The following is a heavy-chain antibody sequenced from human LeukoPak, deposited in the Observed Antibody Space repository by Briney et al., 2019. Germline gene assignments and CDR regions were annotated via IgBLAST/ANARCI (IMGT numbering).Heavy chain of an antibody. Sequence: TGGSLRLSCAASGFTFSSYWMHWVRQAPGKGLVWVSRINSDGSSTSYADSVKGRFIISRDNAKNSLYLQMNSLRAEDTAVYYCARDDTHYGSSGSFYDAFDVWGQGTMVTVSS. CDR3: ARDDTHYGSSGSFYDAFDV. J-gene: IGHJ3*01. CDR2: INSDGSST. CDR1: GFTFSSYW. D-gene: IGHD3-22*01. V-gene: IGHV3-74*01.